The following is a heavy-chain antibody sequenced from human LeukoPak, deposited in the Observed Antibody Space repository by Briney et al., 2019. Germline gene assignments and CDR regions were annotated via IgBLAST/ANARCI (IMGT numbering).Heavy chain of an antibody. Sequence: PGGSLRLSCTASGFTFGDYAMSWVRQAPGKGLEWVGFIRSKAYGGTTEYAASVKGRFTISRDDSKSIAYLQMNSLKTEDTAVYYCTRVYRYYYGSGSYFYYFDYWGQGTLVTVSS. D-gene: IGHD3-10*01. CDR2: IRSKAYGGTT. J-gene: IGHJ4*02. CDR1: GFTFGDYA. V-gene: IGHV3-49*04. CDR3: TRVYRYYYGSGSYFYYFDY.